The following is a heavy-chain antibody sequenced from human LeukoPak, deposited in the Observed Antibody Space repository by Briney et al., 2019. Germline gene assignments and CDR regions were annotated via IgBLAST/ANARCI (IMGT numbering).Heavy chain of an antibody. D-gene: IGHD7-27*01. CDR2: ISSSSSTI. J-gene: IGHJ4*02. Sequence: PGGSLRLSCAASGFTFRTYSMNWVRQAPGKGLEWVSYISSSSSTIQYADSVKGRFTISRDNSKNTLYLQMNSLRAEDTAVYYCARELLGAFDYWGQGTLVTVSS. CDR3: ARELLGAFDY. CDR1: GFTFRTYS. V-gene: IGHV3-48*01.